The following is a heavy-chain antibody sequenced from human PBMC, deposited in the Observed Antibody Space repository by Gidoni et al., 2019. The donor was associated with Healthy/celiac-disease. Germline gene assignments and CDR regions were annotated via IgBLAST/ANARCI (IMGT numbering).Heavy chain of an antibody. Sequence: QVQLQESGPGLVKPSETLSLTCTGSGGSISSDYWSWIRQPPGKGLEWIGYIYYSGSTNYNPSLKSRVTISVDTSKNQFSLKLSSVTAADTAVYYCARDGSSSSGVDYWGQGTLVTVSS. CDR2: IYYSGST. CDR3: ARDGSSSSGVDY. D-gene: IGHD6-6*01. V-gene: IGHV4-59*01. J-gene: IGHJ4*02. CDR1: GGSISSDY.